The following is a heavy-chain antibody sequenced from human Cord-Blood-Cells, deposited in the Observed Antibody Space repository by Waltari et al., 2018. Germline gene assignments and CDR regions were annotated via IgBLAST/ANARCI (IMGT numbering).Heavy chain of an antibody. CDR3: ASGGEEAGVMDV. CDR1: GGSISSSTW. CDR2: IYHSGST. J-gene: IGHJ6*02. V-gene: IGHV4-4*02. D-gene: IGHD3-16*01. Sequence: QVQLQESGPGLVKPSGTLSLTCPVSGGSISSSTWWSLVRQPPGKGLEWIGEIYHSGSTNYNPSPKSRVPISVEKSKNKFSLKRGSWTAADTAVYYCASGGEEAGVMDVWGQGTTVTVSS.